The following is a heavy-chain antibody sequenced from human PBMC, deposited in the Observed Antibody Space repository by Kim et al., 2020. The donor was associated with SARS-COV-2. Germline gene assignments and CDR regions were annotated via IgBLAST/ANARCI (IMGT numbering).Heavy chain of an antibody. CDR1: GYTFTSYD. CDR3: AGGAARREYQLLFTYYCYYMDV. Sequence: ASVKVSCKASGYTFTSYDINWVRQATGQGREGMGWRNPNSGNTGYAQKFHGRVTMTSNTYISTAYMELSNLRSADTAVYYCAGGAARREYQLLFTYYCYYMDVWGQGTTVTVSS. CDR2: RNPNSGNT. D-gene: IGHD2-2*01. J-gene: IGHJ6*03. V-gene: IGHV1-8*01.